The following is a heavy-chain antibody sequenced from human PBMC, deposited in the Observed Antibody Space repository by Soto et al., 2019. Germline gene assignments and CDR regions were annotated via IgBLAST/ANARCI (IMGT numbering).Heavy chain of an antibody. V-gene: IGHV1-18*01. Sequence: QVQLVQSGAEVKKPGASVKVSCKASGYTFTSYGISWVRQAPGQGLEWMGWISAYNGNTNYAQKLQGRVTMTTNTSTSKAYRELRSLRSDDTAVYYCARRNCISTSCRGGWFDPWGQGTLVTVSS. J-gene: IGHJ5*02. CDR1: GYTFTSYG. CDR3: ARRNCISTSCRGGWFDP. CDR2: ISAYNGNT. D-gene: IGHD2-2*01.